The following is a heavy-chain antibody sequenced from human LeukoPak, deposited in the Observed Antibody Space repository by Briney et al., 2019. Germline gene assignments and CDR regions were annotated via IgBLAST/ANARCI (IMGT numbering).Heavy chain of an antibody. CDR2: FDPEDGET. D-gene: IGHD1-26*01. V-gene: IGHV1-24*01. J-gene: IGHJ4*02. CDR3: ATESYWVGVTGVFDY. CDR1: GYTLTELS. Sequence: ASVTVSCKVSGYTLTELSMHWVRQAPGKGLEWMGGFDPEDGETIYAQKFQGRVTMTEDTSTDTAYMELSSLRSEDTAVYYCATESYWVGVTGVFDYWGQGTLVTVSS.